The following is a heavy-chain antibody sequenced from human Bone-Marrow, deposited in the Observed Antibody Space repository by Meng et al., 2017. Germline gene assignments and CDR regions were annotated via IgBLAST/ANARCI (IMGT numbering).Heavy chain of an antibody. D-gene: IGHD5-12*01. Sequence: VQLVESGAEVKKPGASVTVSCKASGYTFTGYYTNWVRQAPGQGLEWMGRINPNSGGTNYAQNFQGRVTMTRDTSISTVYMELSRLTSDDTAVYYCARDSTSAYADSWGQGTLVTVSS. V-gene: IGHV1-2*06. CDR2: INPNSGGT. CDR1: GYTFTGYY. CDR3: ARDSTSAYADS. J-gene: IGHJ4*02.